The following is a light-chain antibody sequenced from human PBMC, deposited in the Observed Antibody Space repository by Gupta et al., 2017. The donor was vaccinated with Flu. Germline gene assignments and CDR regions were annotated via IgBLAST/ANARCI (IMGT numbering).Light chain of an antibody. CDR1: QSVLYSSNNKNY. Sequence: DIVMTQSPDSLAVSLGERATINCKSSQSVLYSSNNKNYLAWYKQKPGQPPKLLIYWASTRESGVPDRFSGSGYGTDFTLTISSRQAEDVAVYYCQQYYSNPPVTFGHGTKVDIK. CDR3: QQYYSNPPVT. V-gene: IGKV4-1*01. J-gene: IGKJ3*01. CDR2: WAS.